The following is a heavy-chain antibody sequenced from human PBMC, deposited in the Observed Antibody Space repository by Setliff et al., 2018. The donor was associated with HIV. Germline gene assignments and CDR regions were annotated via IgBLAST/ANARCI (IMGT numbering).Heavy chain of an antibody. D-gene: IGHD3-3*01. V-gene: IGHV1-8*02. CDR2: MNPNNGNT. CDR3: AREGNFWRVFDP. J-gene: IGHJ5*02. Sequence: VASVKVSCKASGGTFSSYAINWVRQATGQGLEWMGWMNPNNGNTGYAQKFQGRVTMTRNTSISTAYMELSSLRSEDTAVYYCAREGNFWRVFDPWGQGTLVTVSS. CDR1: GGTFSSYA.